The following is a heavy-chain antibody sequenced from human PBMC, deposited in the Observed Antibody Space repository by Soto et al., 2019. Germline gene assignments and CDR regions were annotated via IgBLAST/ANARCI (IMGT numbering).Heavy chain of an antibody. CDR3: AGREFGVDAFDI. J-gene: IGHJ3*02. CDR1: SGSISSRNW. V-gene: IGHV4-4*02. D-gene: IGHD3-3*01. Sequence: QVQLQESGPGLVKPSGTLSLTCAVSSGSISSRNWWGGVRQPPGKGLEWIGEIYQSGSTNSNPTLKSRFTIAVDKSKTQFSLTLSSVTAADTAVYYCAGREFGVDAFDIWGQGTMVIVSS. CDR2: IYQSGST.